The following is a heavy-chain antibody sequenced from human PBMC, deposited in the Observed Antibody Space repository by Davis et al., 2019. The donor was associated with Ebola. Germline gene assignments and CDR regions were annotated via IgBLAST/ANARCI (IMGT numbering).Heavy chain of an antibody. Sequence: GGSLRLSCVASGFNFPDYYMNWVRQAPGKGLEWVANIKHEERQRYYADSVKGRFYISRDNSKNSLYLQMNSLRAEDTAVYYCARDLKPASAGGVPSDQFDYWGQGTLVTVSS. CDR3: ARDLKPASAGGVPSDQFDY. CDR1: GFNFPDYY. J-gene: IGHJ4*02. CDR2: IKHEERQR. D-gene: IGHD2-8*02. V-gene: IGHV3-7*01.